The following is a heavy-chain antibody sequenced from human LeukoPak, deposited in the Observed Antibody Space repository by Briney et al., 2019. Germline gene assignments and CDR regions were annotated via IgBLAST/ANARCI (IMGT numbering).Heavy chain of an antibody. Sequence: GGSLRLSCAASGFTFSSYEMNWVRQAPGKGLEWVSYISTSGSTIYYADSVKGRFTISRDNGKSSLYLQMNSLRAEDTAVYYCARGVYDSTGYYQYWGQGTLVTVSS. J-gene: IGHJ4*02. CDR3: ARGVYDSTGYYQY. CDR1: GFTFSSYE. D-gene: IGHD3-22*01. CDR2: ISTSGSTI. V-gene: IGHV3-48*03.